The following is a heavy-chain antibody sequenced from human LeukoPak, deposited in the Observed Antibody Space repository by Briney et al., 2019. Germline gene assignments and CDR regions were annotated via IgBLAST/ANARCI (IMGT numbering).Heavy chain of an antibody. V-gene: IGHV1-46*01. CDR2: INPSGGST. Sequence: ASVKVTCNASGYTFTSYYMHWVRQAPGQGLEWMGIINPSGGSTSYAQKFQGRVTMTRDTSTSTVYTELSSLRSEDTAVYYCASGAGIAAAGPPGDWGQGTLVTVSS. CDR3: ASGAGIAAAGPPGD. CDR1: GYTFTSYY. D-gene: IGHD6-13*01. J-gene: IGHJ4*02.